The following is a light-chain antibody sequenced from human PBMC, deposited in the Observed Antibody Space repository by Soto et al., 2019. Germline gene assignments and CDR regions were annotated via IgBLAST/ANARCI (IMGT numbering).Light chain of an antibody. J-gene: IGLJ2*01. CDR3: SSYTSSSTVL. Sequence: QSALTQPASVSGSPGQSITISCTGTSSDVGGYNYVSWYQQHPGKAPKLMIYDVSNRPSGVSNRFSSSKSGNTASLTISGLQAEDEADYHCSSYTSSSTVLFGGGTKLTVL. CDR2: DVS. V-gene: IGLV2-14*01. CDR1: SSDVGGYNY.